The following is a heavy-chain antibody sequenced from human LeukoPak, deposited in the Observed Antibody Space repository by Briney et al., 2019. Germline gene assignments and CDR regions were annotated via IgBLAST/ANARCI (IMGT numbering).Heavy chain of an antibody. V-gene: IGHV3-21*04. CDR2: ISSSSSYI. CDR1: GFTFSSYS. CDR3: AQQVGYCSSGSCYFTY. J-gene: IGHJ1*01. Sequence: GGSLRLSCAASGFTFSSYSMNWVRQAPGKGLEWVSSISSSSSYIYYADSVKGRFTISRDKSKNTLSLQMNSLRAEDTAVYYCAQQVGYCSSGSCYFTYWGQGTLVTVSS. D-gene: IGHD2-15*01.